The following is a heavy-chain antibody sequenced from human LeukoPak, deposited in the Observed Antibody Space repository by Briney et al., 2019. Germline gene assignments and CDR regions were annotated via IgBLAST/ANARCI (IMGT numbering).Heavy chain of an antibody. Sequence: ASAKVSCKASGYTFTGYFMHWVRQAPGQGLEWMGWINSNSGGTNYAQKFQGRVTMTRDTSISTAYMELSRLRSDDTAVYYCARISGSYEGLDYWGQGTLVTVSS. J-gene: IGHJ4*02. V-gene: IGHV1-2*02. CDR2: INSNSGGT. D-gene: IGHD1-26*01. CDR1: GYTFTGYF. CDR3: ARISGSYEGLDY.